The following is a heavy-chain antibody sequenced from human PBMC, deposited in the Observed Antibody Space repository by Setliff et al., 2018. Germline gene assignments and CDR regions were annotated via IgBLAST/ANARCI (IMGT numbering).Heavy chain of an antibody. J-gene: IGHJ6*03. CDR3: ARVVYSSGWYFYYYYMDV. CDR2: IYSGGST. Sequence: LRLSCAASGFTVSNNHMSWVRQAPGKGLEWVSLIYSGGSTYYADSVKGRFTISRDNSKNTVYLQMNNLRAEETAVYYCARVVYSSGWYFYYYYMDVWGKGTTVTVSS. CDR1: GFTVSNNH. V-gene: IGHV3-66*01. D-gene: IGHD6-25*01.